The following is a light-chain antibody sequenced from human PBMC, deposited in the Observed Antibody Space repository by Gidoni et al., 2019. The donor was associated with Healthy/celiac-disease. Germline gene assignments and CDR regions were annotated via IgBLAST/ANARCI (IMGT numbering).Light chain of an antibody. CDR2: EVS. CDR1: SSDVGGYNY. V-gene: IGLV2-14*01. J-gene: IGLJ2*01. Sequence: QSALTQPASVSGSPGQSITLSCTGTSSDVGGYNYVSWYQQHPGKAPKLMIYEVSNRPSGVSNRFSGSKSGNTASLTISGLQAEDEADYYCSSYTSSNTDVVFGGGTKLTVL. CDR3: SSYTSSNTDVV.